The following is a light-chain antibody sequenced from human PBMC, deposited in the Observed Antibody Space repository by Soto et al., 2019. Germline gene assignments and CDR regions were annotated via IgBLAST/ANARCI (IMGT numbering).Light chain of an antibody. CDR2: GAS. CDR3: QQYGSSPSGR. V-gene: IGKV3-20*01. J-gene: IGKJ1*01. Sequence: EFVLTQSPGTLSLSPGERATLSCRASQSFGSTSLAWYQQKPGQSPRLLIYGASSRATGIPDRFSGSGSVTDFTLTISRLEPEDFAVYYCQQYGSSPSGRFGQGTKVEI. CDR1: QSFGSTS.